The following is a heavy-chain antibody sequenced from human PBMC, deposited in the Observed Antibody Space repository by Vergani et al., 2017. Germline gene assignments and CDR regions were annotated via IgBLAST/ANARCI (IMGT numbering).Heavy chain of an antibody. CDR3: ARLYRRDSSVSKYFDY. D-gene: IGHD3-22*01. CDR1: GYSFTNYW. CDR2: IHPADSDT. V-gene: IGHV5-51*01. Sequence: EVQLVQSGAEVKKPGESLKISCQLSGYSFTNYWIGWVRQMPGKGLEWLGMIHPADSDTRYSPYFQGQVTISVDKSISTAYLQRSSLRASNSAMYDCARLYRRDSSVSKYFDYWGQGTLVTVSS. J-gene: IGHJ4*02.